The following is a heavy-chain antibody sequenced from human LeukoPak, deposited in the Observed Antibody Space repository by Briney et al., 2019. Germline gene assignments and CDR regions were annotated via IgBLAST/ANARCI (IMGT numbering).Heavy chain of an antibody. D-gene: IGHD3-22*01. CDR2: IYYSGST. Sequence: SETLSLTCTVSGGSISSYYWSWIRQPPGKGLEWIGYIYYSGSTNYNPSLKSRVTISVDTSKNQFSLKLSSVTAADTAVYYCASGEYYYDSSGYYYGSYYYYGMDVWGQGTTVTVSS. CDR3: ASGEYYYDSSGYYYGSYYYYGMDV. J-gene: IGHJ6*02. CDR1: GGSISSYY. V-gene: IGHV4-59*01.